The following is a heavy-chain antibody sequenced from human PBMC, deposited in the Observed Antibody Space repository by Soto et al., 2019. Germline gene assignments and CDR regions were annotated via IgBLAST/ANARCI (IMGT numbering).Heavy chain of an antibody. J-gene: IGHJ4*02. Sequence: QVQLVESGGGVVQPGRSLRLSCAASGVTVSSYGMHWVRQAPGKGLEWVAVIWYDGSNKYYADSVKGRFTISRDNSKNTLYLQMNSLRAEDTAVYYCARKIQEWDDFDYWGQGTLVTVSS. D-gene: IGHD1-26*01. V-gene: IGHV3-33*01. CDR1: GVTVSSYG. CDR3: ARKIQEWDDFDY. CDR2: IWYDGSNK.